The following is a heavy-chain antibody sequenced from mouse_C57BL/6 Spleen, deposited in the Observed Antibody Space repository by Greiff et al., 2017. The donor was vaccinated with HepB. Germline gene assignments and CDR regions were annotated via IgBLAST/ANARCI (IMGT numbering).Heavy chain of an antibody. CDR3: ARGYGSSPWFAY. J-gene: IGHJ3*01. CDR1: GFNIKDYY. V-gene: IGHV14-2*01. D-gene: IGHD1-1*01. Sequence: EVMLVESGAELVKPGASVKLSCTASGFNIKDYYMHWVKQRTEQGLEWIGRIDPEDGETKYAPKFQGKATITADTSSNTAYLQLSSLTSEDTAVYYCARGYGSSPWFAYWGQGTLVTVSA. CDR2: IDPEDGET.